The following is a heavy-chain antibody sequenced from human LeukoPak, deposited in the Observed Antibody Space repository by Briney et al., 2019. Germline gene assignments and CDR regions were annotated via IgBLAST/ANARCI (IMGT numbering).Heavy chain of an antibody. CDR3: WSYYDFWSGFLSYYGMDV. D-gene: IGHD3-3*01. CDR2: IYYSGST. Sequence: SETLSLNCTVSGGSISSSSYYWGWIREPPGKGLEWIGSIYYSGSTYYNPSLKSRVTISVDTSKNQFSLKLSSVTAADTAVYYCWSYYDFWSGFLSYYGMDVWGQGTTVTVSS. J-gene: IGHJ6*02. V-gene: IGHV4-39*01. CDR1: GGSISSSSYY.